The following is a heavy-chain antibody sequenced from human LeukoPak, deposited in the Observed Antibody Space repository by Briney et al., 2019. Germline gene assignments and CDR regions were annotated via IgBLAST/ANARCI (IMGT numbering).Heavy chain of an antibody. D-gene: IGHD3-10*01. J-gene: IGHJ5*02. V-gene: IGHV1-18*04. Sequence: GASVKVSCKASGYTFTSYYMHWVRQAPGQGLEWMGWISAYNGNTNYAQKLQGRVTMTTDTSTSTAYMELRSLRSDDTAVYYCARFRPGTTRFDPWGQGTLVTVSS. CDR2: ISAYNGNT. CDR1: GYTFTSYY. CDR3: ARFRPGTTRFDP.